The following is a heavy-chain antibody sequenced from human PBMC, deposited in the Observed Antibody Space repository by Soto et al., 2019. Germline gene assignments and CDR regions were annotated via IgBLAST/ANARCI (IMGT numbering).Heavy chain of an antibody. J-gene: IGHJ6*02. CDR2: ISGYNGNT. CDR3: AATGGNFLGLDV. CDR1: DNTFTHYG. D-gene: IGHD2-8*02. V-gene: IGHV1-18*01. Sequence: ASVKVSCKSSDNTFTHYGINWVRQAPGQGLEWMGWISGYNGNTKYAQKFQDRVTMTADTSTRTAFMEASSLTSDDTGVYFCAATGGNFLGLDVWGQGTTVTVSS.